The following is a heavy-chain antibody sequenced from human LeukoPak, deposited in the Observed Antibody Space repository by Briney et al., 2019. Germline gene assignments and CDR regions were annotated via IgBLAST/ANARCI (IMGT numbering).Heavy chain of an antibody. J-gene: IGHJ4*02. V-gene: IGHV4-34*01. CDR3: ARTYYDYVWGSYRARYYFDY. Sequence: SETLSLTCAVYGGSFSGYYWSWIRQPPGKVLEWIGEINHSGSTNYNPSLKSRVTISVDTSKNQFSLKLSSVTAADTAVYYCARTYYDYVWGSYRARYYFDYWGQGTLVTVSS. CDR2: INHSGST. CDR1: GGSFSGYY. D-gene: IGHD3-16*02.